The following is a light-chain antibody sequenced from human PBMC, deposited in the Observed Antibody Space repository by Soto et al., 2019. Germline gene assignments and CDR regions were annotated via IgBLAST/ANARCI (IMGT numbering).Light chain of an antibody. CDR2: WAS. Sequence: IVMTQSPDSVTVSLGERATINCRSSQSVLYNSDNKNYLAWYQQKPGQPPKLLIYWASTRESGVPDRFSGSGSGTDFTLTISSLQAADVAVYYCQQYYSTPPWTFDQGTKVEIK. V-gene: IGKV4-1*01. CDR3: QQYYSTPPWT. J-gene: IGKJ1*01. CDR1: QSVLYNSDNKNY.